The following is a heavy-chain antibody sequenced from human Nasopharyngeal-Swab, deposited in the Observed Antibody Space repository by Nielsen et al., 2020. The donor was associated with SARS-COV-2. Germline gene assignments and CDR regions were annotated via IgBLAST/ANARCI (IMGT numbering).Heavy chain of an antibody. D-gene: IGHD3-10*01. Sequence: GESLKISCAASGFTFSSYEMNWVRQAPGKGLEWVSYISSSGSTIYYADSVKGRFTISRDNAKNSLYLQMNSLRAEDTAVYYCARGLLWFGELLGYYYYYGMDVWGQGTTVTVSS. J-gene: IGHJ6*02. V-gene: IGHV3-48*03. CDR1: GFTFSSYE. CDR3: ARGLLWFGELLGYYYYYGMDV. CDR2: ISSSGSTI.